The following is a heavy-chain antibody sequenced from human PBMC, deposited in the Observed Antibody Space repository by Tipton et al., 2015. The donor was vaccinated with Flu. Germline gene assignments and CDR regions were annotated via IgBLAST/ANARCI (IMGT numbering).Heavy chain of an antibody. CDR1: GFSISSDYY. D-gene: IGHD6-19*01. CDR3: VTWGYSSGREFDY. CDR2: IHHSGSK. J-gene: IGHJ4*02. V-gene: IGHV4-38-2*01. Sequence: TLSLTCAVSGFSISSDYYWGWIRQPPGKGLEWIGNIHHSGSKYYNPSLNSRGTISGDTSKNQFSLKLRSVTAADTAVYYCVTWGYSSGREFDYWGQGTLVTVSS.